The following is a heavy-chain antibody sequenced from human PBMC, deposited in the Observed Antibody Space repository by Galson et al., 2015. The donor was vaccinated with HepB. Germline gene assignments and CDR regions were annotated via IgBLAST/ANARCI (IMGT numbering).Heavy chain of an antibody. CDR1: GFTFSSYA. V-gene: IGHV3-30-3*01. CDR2: ISYDGSNK. CDR3: ARPDGDYCSGGSCYLYYYYYYGMDV. D-gene: IGHD2-15*01. J-gene: IGHJ6*02. Sequence: SLRLSCAASGFTFSSYAMHWVRQAPGKGLEWVAVISYDGSNKYYADSVKGRFTISRDNSKNTLYLQMNSLRAEDTAVYYCARPDGDYCSGGSCYLYYYYYYGMDVWGQGTTVTVSS.